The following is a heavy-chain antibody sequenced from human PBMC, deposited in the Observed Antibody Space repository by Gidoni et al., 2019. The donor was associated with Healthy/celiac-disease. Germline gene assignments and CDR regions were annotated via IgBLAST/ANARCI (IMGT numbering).Heavy chain of an antibody. D-gene: IGHD3-3*01. CDR3: AREDRITIFGVVDY. CDR1: GGPISRGGYY. J-gene: IGHJ4*02. CDR2: IYYSGTT. Sequence: QVQLQESGPGLVKPSQTLSLTCTVSGGPISRGGYYWSWLRQHPGKGLEWIGYIYYSGTTYYNPSLKSRVTISVDTSKNQFSLKLSSVTAADTAVYYCAREDRITIFGVVDYWGQGTLVTVSS. V-gene: IGHV4-31*03.